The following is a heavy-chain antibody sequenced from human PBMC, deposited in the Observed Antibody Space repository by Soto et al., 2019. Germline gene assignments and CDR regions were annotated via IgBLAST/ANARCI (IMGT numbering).Heavy chain of an antibody. V-gene: IGHV4-59*08. CDR2: IYYSGST. J-gene: IGHJ6*03. CDR1: GGSISSYY. Sequence: SETLSLTCTVSGGSISSYYWSWIRQPPGKGLEWIGYIYYSGSTNYNPSLKSRVTISVDTSKNQFSLKLSSVTAADTAVYYCARARLCARCSLQITYYYMDVWGKGTTVTVSS. CDR3: ARARLCARCSLQITYYYMDV. D-gene: IGHD2-21*01.